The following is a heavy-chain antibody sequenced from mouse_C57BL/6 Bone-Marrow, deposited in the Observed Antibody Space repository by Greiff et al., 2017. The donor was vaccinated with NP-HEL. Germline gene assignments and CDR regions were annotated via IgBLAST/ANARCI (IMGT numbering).Heavy chain of an antibody. CDR2: IRNKANGYTT. Sequence: EVKLVESGGGLVQPGGSLSLSCAASGFTFTDYYMSWVRQPPGKALEWLGFIRNKANGYTTEYSASVKGRFTISRDNSQSILYLQMNALRAEASATYYDARGGLYGSSLRGFAYWGQGTLVTVSA. CDR3: ARGGLYGSSLRGFAY. V-gene: IGHV7-3*01. CDR1: GFTFTDYY. D-gene: IGHD1-1*01. J-gene: IGHJ3*01.